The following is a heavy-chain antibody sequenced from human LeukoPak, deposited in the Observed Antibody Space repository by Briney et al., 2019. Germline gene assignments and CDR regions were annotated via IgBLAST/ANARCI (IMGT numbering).Heavy chain of an antibody. CDR3: ARDDRGAPGAFDI. CDR2: ISSSSSYI. J-gene: IGHJ3*02. Sequence: AGGSLRLSCAASGFTFSSYSMNWVRQAPGKGLEWVSSISSSSSYIYYADSVKGRFTISRDNAKNSLYLQMNSLRAEDTAVYYCARDDRGAPGAFDIWGQGTMVTVSS. D-gene: IGHD3-10*01. CDR1: GFTFSSYS. V-gene: IGHV3-21*01.